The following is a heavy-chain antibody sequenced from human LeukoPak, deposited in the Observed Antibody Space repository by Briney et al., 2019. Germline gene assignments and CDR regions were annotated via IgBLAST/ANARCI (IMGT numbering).Heavy chain of an antibody. Sequence: ASVKVSCKTSGYTFSDYYIHWVRQAPGQGLEWIGWINPNSGETKSAQKFQGRVTMTGDTSISTAYMELRRVTSDDTAVYYCARDRDYSNTERGFDYWGQGTLVTVSS. J-gene: IGHJ4*02. CDR2: INPNSGET. CDR1: GYTFSDYY. V-gene: IGHV1-2*02. CDR3: ARDRDYSNTERGFDY. D-gene: IGHD4-11*01.